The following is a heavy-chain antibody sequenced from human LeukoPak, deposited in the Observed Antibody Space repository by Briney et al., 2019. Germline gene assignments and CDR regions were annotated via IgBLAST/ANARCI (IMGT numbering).Heavy chain of an antibody. CDR2: TYYSGST. V-gene: IGHV4-61*01. J-gene: IGHJ3*02. Sequence: SETLSLTCTVSGASVSSSNYYWSWIRQPPGKGLEWIGYTYYSGSTNYNPSLKSRVTISVDPSKSQLSLKLSSVTAADTAVYYCARVLLWFGEPDAFDIWGQGTMVTVSS. CDR1: GASVSSSNYY. D-gene: IGHD3-10*01. CDR3: ARVLLWFGEPDAFDI.